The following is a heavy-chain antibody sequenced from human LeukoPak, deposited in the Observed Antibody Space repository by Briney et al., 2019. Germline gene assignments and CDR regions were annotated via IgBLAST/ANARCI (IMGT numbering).Heavy chain of an antibody. CDR3: ARGRYSYGYRFDP. D-gene: IGHD5-18*01. CDR1: GGTFSSYA. Sequence: SVKVSCKASGGTFSSYAISWVRQAPGQGLEWMGGIIPIFGTANYAQKFQGRVTITADESTSTAYMELSSLRSEDTAVYYCARGRYSYGYRFDPWGQGTLVTVSS. V-gene: IGHV1-69*13. J-gene: IGHJ5*02. CDR2: IIPIFGTA.